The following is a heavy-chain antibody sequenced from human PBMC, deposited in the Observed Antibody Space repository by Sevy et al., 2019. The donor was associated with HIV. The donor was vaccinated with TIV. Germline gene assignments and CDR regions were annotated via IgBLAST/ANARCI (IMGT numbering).Heavy chain of an antibody. D-gene: IGHD2-21*01. V-gene: IGHV3-23*01. Sequence: GGYLRLSCAASGFTFSSQAMSWVRQSPGKGQKWVSIISASGDHTYYADSVKGRFTISIDNSKNTLYLQMNGLRAEDTAVYYCAIESTHRRRDYGGRGTLVTVSS. CDR3: AIESTHRRRDY. CDR1: GFTFSSQA. J-gene: IGHJ4*02. CDR2: ISASGDHT.